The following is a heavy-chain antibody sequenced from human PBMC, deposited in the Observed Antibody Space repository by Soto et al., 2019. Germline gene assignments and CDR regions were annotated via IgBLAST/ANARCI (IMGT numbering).Heavy chain of an antibody. D-gene: IGHD5-12*01. CDR3: ARLDTVAGSYYYGMDV. CDR1: GFTFSSYS. J-gene: IGHJ6*02. Sequence: GGSLRLSCAASGFTFSSYSMNWVRQAPGKGLEWVSSISTSSSNIYYADSVKGRFTISRDNAKNSLYLQMNSLRAEDTAVYYCARLDTVAGSYYYGMDVWGQGTTVTVSS. V-gene: IGHV3-21*01. CDR2: ISTSSSNI.